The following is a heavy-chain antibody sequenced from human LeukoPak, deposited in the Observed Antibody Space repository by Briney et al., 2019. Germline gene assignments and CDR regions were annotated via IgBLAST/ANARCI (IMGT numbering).Heavy chain of an antibody. CDR2: ISWNSGSI. J-gene: IGHJ4*02. CDR3: AKDTGRGGSSWYYFDY. D-gene: IGHD6-13*01. Sequence: AGGSLRLSCAASGFTFDDYAMHWVRQAPGKGLEWVSGISWNSGSIGYADSVKGRFTISRDNAKNSLYLQMNSLRAEDTALYYCAKDTGRGGSSWYYFDYWGQGTLVTVSS. V-gene: IGHV3-9*01. CDR1: GFTFDDYA.